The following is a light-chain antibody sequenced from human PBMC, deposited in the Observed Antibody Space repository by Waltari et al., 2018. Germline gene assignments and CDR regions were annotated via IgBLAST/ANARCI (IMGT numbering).Light chain of an antibody. V-gene: IGLV3-1*01. CDR3: QAWDTSTGVV. CDR2: RDI. CDR1: NWQYKY. Sequence: YEMTQPPSVSVSPGQTASITCSGDNWQYKYVYWYQHKPGKSPLLILYRDIERPSGIPERFSGSNSGNTATLTISETQAMDEADYYCQAWDTSTGVVFGGGTKLTVL. J-gene: IGLJ2*01.